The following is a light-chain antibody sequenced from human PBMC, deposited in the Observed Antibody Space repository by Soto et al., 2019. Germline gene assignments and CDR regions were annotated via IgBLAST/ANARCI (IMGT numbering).Light chain of an antibody. V-gene: IGLV1-44*01. CDR2: SNS. Sequence: SVLTQPPSASGTPGQRVTFSCSGSSSNIGGNTVSWFQHLPRTAPKLLIFSNSQRPSGVPDRFSGAKSGTSASLAISGLQPEDEANYYCATWDDGLSAYVFGTGTKVTVL. CDR3: ATWDDGLSAYV. J-gene: IGLJ1*01. CDR1: SSNIGGNT.